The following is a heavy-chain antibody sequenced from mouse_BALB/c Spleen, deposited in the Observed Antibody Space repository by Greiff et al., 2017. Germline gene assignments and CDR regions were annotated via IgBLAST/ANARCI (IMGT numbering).Heavy chain of an antibody. D-gene: IGHD2-14*01. Sequence: QVQLQQSGPELVKPGASVRISCKASGYTFTSYYIHWVKQRPGQGLEWIGWIYPGNVNTKYNEKFKGKATLTADKSSSTAYMQLSSLTSEDSAVYFCARSPYDRYDEAMDYWGQGTSVTVSS. J-gene: IGHJ4*01. V-gene: IGHV1S56*01. CDR3: ARSPYDRYDEAMDY. CDR2: IYPGNVNT. CDR1: GYTFTSYY.